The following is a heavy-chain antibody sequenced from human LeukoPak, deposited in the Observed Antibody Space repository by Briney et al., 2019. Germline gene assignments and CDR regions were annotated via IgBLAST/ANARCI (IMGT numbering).Heavy chain of an antibody. D-gene: IGHD5-24*01. CDR3: ARVDGYNWYFDL. CDR1: GGSISSYY. V-gene: IGHV4-59*01. CDR2: IYYSGST. Sequence: SETLSLTCTVSGGSISSYYWSWIRQPPGKGLEWIGYIYYSGSTNYNPSLKSRVTISVDTSKNQFSLKLSSVTAAYTAVYYCARVDGYNWYFDLWGRGTLVTVSS. J-gene: IGHJ2*01.